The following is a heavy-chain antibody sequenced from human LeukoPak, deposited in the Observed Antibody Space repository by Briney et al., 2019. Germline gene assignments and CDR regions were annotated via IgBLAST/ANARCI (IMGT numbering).Heavy chain of an antibody. D-gene: IGHD5-18*01. V-gene: IGHV4-59*01. J-gene: IGHJ4*02. CDR1: GGSISSYY. CDR3: ARSGYSYGLFDY. CDR2: IYYSGSA. Sequence: SETLSLTCTVSGGSISSYYWSWIRQPPGKGLEWIGYIYYSGSANYNPSLKSRGTISVYTSKNKFSLTLSSLTVAATAVYHCARSGYSYGLFDYWGQGTLVTVSS.